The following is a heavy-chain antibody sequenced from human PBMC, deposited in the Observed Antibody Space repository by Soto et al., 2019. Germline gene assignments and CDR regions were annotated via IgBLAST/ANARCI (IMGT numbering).Heavy chain of an antibody. CDR2: ISGSGRPT. Sequence: EVQLLESGGGLVQPGGSLRLSCAASGFSFSSYAMTWVRQAPGKGLEWVSGISGSGRPTYYADSVKGRFTISRDNSKNMLYVQMNSLRAEDTAVYYCAKIPTTAVAYYYGMDVWGQGTTVTVSS. J-gene: IGHJ6*02. CDR1: GFSFSSYA. CDR3: AKIPTTAVAYYYGMDV. D-gene: IGHD4-17*01. V-gene: IGHV3-23*01.